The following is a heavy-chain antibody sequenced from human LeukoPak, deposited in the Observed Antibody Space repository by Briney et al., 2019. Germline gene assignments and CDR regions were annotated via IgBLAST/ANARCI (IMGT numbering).Heavy chain of an antibody. CDR3: ASLLYSSSWYP. D-gene: IGHD6-13*01. Sequence: SETLSLTCTVSGGSISSSSYYWGWIRQPPGKGLEWIGEINHSGSTNYNPSLKSRVTISVDTSKNQFSLKLSSVTAADTAVYYCASLLYSSSWYPWGQGTLVTVSS. V-gene: IGHV4-39*07. CDR1: GGSISSSSYY. CDR2: INHSGST. J-gene: IGHJ5*02.